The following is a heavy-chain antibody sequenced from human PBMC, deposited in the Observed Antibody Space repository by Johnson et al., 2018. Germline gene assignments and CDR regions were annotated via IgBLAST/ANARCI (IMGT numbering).Heavy chain of an antibody. CDR1: GITVSTNF. J-gene: IGHJ6*03. CDR2: IYTGGRT. Sequence: VQLVQAGGGLVQPGGSLRLSCAASGITVSTNFMSWVRQAPGKGLEWVSVIYTGGRTYYADSVKGRFTISRDNSKNTLYLQMNSLRSEDTAVYYCARERLERTLRGVILSLHMDVWGKGATVTVSS. D-gene: IGHD3-10*01. CDR3: ARERLERTLRGVILSLHMDV. V-gene: IGHV3-66*02.